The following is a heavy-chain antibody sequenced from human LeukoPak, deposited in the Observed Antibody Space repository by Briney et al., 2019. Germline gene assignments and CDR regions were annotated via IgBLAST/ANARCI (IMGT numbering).Heavy chain of an antibody. V-gene: IGHV1-2*02. Sequence: ASVKVSCKASGYTFTGYYMHWVRQAPGQGLEWMGWINPNSGGTNYAQKFQGRVTMTRNTSISTAYMELSRLRSDDTAVYYCARGLRSGYDPNHTKCYWGQGTLGTVSS. CDR1: GYTFTGYY. CDR3: ARGLRSGYDPNHTKCY. D-gene: IGHD5-12*01. J-gene: IGHJ4*02. CDR2: INPNSGGT.